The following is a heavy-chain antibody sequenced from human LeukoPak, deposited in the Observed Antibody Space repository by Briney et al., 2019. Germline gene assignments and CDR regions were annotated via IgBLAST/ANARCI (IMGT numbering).Heavy chain of an antibody. CDR3: AKASAMIVVVSKHFDY. J-gene: IGHJ4*02. D-gene: IGHD3-22*01. CDR2: ISGSGGST. V-gene: IGHV3-23*01. CDR1: GFTFSSYA. Sequence: GGSLRLSCAASGFTFSSYAMSWVRQAPGKGLEWVPAISGSGGSTYYADSVKGRFTISRDNSKNTLYLQINSLRAEDTAVYYCAKASAMIVVVSKHFDYWGQGTLVTVSS.